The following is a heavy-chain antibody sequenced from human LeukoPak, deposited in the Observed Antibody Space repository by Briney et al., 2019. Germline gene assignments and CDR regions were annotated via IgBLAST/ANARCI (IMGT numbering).Heavy chain of an antibody. Sequence: PGGSLRLSCAASGFTFSSYGMNWVRQAPGKGLEWVSYISSSSSTIYYADSVKGRFTISRDNAKNSLYLQMNSLRAEDTAVYYCATGELAAAGKWDYWGQGTLVTVSS. CDR1: GFTFSSYG. D-gene: IGHD6-13*01. J-gene: IGHJ4*02. CDR3: ATGELAAAGKWDY. CDR2: ISSSSSTI. V-gene: IGHV3-48*01.